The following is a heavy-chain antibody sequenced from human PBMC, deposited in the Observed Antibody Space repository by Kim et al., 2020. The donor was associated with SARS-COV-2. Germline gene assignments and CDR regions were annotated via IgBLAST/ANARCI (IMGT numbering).Heavy chain of an antibody. CDR2: TYYSSKWYN. D-gene: IGHD7-27*01. V-gene: IGHV6-1*01. J-gene: IGHJ6*02. CDR3: ARGSHSGAWGYYGMDV. Sequence: SQTLSLTCAISGDSVSSNSASWNWIRQSPSRGLEWLGRTYYSSKWYNDYAVSVKSRITINPDTSKNQLSLQLNSVTPEDTAVYYCARGSHSGAWGYYGMDVWGQGTTVTVSS. CDR1: GDSVSSNSAS.